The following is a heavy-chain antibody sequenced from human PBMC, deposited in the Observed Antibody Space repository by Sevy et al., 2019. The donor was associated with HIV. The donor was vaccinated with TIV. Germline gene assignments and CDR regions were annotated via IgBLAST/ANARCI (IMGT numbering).Heavy chain of an antibody. CDR2: ISAYNGNT. CDR1: GYTFTSYG. D-gene: IGHD2-15*01. V-gene: IGHV1-18*01. Sequence: ASVKVSCKASGYTFTSYGISWVRQAPGQGLEWMGWISAYNGNTNYGQKVRGRVTITTDTATSTAYMELRSLRSDDTAVYYCARDCGASCYSRGHTNYYYYYRIDVWGQGTTVTVSS. J-gene: IGHJ6*02. CDR3: ARDCGASCYSRGHTNYYYYYRIDV.